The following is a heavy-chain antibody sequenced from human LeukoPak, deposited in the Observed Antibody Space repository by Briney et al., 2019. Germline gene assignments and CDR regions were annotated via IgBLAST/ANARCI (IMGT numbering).Heavy chain of an antibody. V-gene: IGHV3-21*01. Sequence: KPGGSLRLSCTASGFTFRSYSMNWVRQAPGKGLEWVSFISSSSTYIYYADSVKGRFTISRDNAKNSLYLQMNSLRVEDTAVYFCALIPYYDILTGSAYYFDYWGQGTLVTVSS. CDR3: ALIPYYDILTGSAYYFDY. CDR2: ISSSSTYI. CDR1: GFTFRSYS. J-gene: IGHJ4*02. D-gene: IGHD3-9*01.